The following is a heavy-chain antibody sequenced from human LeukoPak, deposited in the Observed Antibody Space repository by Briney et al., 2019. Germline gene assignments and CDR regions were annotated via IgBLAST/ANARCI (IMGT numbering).Heavy chain of an antibody. V-gene: IGHV1-69*05. D-gene: IGHD1-7*01. CDR3: ARLAGTTHYYYMDV. Sequence: SVKVSCKASGGTFSSYAISWVRQAPGQGLEWMGGIIPIFGTANYAQKFQGRVTITTDESTSTACMELSSLRSEDTAVYYCARLAGTTHYYYMDVWGKGTTVTVSS. J-gene: IGHJ6*03. CDR1: GGTFSSYA. CDR2: IIPIFGTA.